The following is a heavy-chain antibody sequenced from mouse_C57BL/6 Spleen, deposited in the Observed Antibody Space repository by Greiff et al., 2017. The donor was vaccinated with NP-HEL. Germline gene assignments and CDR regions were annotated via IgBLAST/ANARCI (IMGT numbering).Heavy chain of an antibody. Sequence: DVKLVESGGGLVKPGGSLKLSCAASGFTFSDYGMHWVRQAPEKGLEWVAYISSGSSTIYYADTVKGRFTISRDNAKNTLFLQMTSLRSEDTAMYYCARNYYGSSYAWFAYWGQGTLVTVSA. D-gene: IGHD1-1*01. V-gene: IGHV5-17*01. CDR2: ISSGSSTI. CDR3: ARNYYGSSYAWFAY. J-gene: IGHJ3*01. CDR1: GFTFSDYG.